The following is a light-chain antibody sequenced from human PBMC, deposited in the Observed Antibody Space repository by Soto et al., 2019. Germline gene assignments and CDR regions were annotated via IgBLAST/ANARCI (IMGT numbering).Light chain of an antibody. Sequence: QSALTQPASVSGSPGQSVTISCTGVSSDVGSYNLVSWYRQYPGKAPKVIIDEGSKRPSGLSNRFSGSQSGNTASLTISGLQAEDEADYYCCSYAGSNTWVFGGGTKLTVL. CDR2: EGS. CDR1: SSDVGSYNL. J-gene: IGLJ3*02. V-gene: IGLV2-23*01. CDR3: CSYAGSNTWV.